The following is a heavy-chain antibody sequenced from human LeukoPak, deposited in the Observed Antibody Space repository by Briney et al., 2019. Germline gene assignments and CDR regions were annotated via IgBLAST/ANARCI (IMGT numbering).Heavy chain of an antibody. Sequence: ASVKVSCKASGYTFTGYYMYWVRQAPGQGLEWMGWINPNSGGTNYAQKFQGRVTMTRDTSISTAYMELSRLRSDDTAVYYCARSTAVADNADYWGQGTLDTVFS. CDR3: ARSTAVADNADY. J-gene: IGHJ4*02. D-gene: IGHD6-19*01. CDR2: INPNSGGT. CDR1: GYTFTGYY. V-gene: IGHV1-2*02.